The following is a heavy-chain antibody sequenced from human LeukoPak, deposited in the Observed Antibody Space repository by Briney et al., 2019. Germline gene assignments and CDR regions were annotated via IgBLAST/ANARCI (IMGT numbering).Heavy chain of an antibody. Sequence: LRLSCAASGFTFSSYAMHWIRQHPGKGLEWIGYIYYSGSSFYNPSLKSRVTIPVDTSKNQFSLNLSSVTAADTAVYYCARGSNARTGFDPWGQGTLVTVSS. J-gene: IGHJ5*02. CDR2: IYYSGSS. CDR3: ARGSNARTGFDP. CDR1: GFTFSSYAMH. V-gene: IGHV4-31*02.